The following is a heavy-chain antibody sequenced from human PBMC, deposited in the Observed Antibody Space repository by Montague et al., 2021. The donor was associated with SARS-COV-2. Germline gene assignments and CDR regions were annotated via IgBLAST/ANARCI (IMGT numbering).Heavy chain of an antibody. D-gene: IGHD2-15*01. CDR2: ISDSAGS. CDR1: GGSISSFY. V-gene: IGHV4-59*08. CDR3: ARQYSATLPAVY. J-gene: IGHJ4*02. Sequence: SETLSLTCTVSGGSISSFYWSWFLHPPGKKLEWIVYISDSAGSNYYPSLTSRGTMSVDTSKNQFSLKVNSVTAADTAVYYCARQYSATLPAVYWGQGTLVTVSS.